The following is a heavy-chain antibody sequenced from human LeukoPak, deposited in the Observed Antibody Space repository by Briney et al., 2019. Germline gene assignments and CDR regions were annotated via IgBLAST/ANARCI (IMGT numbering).Heavy chain of an antibody. D-gene: IGHD2-15*01. Sequence: SETLSLTCTVSGGSITSYYWSWIRQPPGKGLEWIGYIYHSGTTNYNPSPKSRVTISVDPSKTQFSLRLSSATAADTAVYYCAQKAPYSPGYSQHWGQGTLVTVSS. V-gene: IGHV4-59*01. CDR3: AQKAPYSPGYSQH. J-gene: IGHJ1*01. CDR2: IYHSGTT. CDR1: GGSITSYY.